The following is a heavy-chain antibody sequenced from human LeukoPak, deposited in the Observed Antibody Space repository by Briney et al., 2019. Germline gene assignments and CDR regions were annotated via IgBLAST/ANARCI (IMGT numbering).Heavy chain of an antibody. Sequence: PGGSLRLSCAASGFTFSTYAMNWVRQAPGRGLEWVSYISSSGYSIYYADSVKGRFTISRDNAKSSLYLQMDSLRAEDTSVYYCARHDSAGPIDYWGQGTLVTVSS. CDR2: ISSSGYSI. CDR1: GFTFSTYA. D-gene: IGHD3-22*01. J-gene: IGHJ4*02. V-gene: IGHV3-48*03. CDR3: ARHDSAGPIDY.